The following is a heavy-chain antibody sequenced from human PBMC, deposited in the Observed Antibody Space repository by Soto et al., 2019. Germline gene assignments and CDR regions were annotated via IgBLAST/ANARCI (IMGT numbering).Heavy chain of an antibody. CDR3: ARDRRISNIAARNTIDY. Sequence: QVQLVESGGGVVQPGRSLRLSCAASGFTFSSYGMHWVRQAPGKGLEWVGVIWYDGSNKYYADSVKGRFTISRDNSKNTLYLQMNRLRAEDTAVYYCARDRRISNIAARNTIDYWGQGTLVTVSS. V-gene: IGHV3-33*01. J-gene: IGHJ4*02. D-gene: IGHD6-6*01. CDR1: GFTFSSYG. CDR2: IWYDGSNK.